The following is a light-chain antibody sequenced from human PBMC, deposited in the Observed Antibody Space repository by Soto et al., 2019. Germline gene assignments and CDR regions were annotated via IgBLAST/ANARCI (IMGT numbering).Light chain of an antibody. CDR1: QSISSW. CDR3: QQHSDWPLT. CDR2: EAS. V-gene: IGKV1-5*03. J-gene: IGKJ4*01. Sequence: DIQMTQSPSTLSASVGDRVTITCRASQSISSWLAWYQQKPGAAPKLLIYEASTLESGVPSRFSGSRSGTEFTLTVSSLQPDDFATYYCQQHSDWPLTFGGGTKVEIK.